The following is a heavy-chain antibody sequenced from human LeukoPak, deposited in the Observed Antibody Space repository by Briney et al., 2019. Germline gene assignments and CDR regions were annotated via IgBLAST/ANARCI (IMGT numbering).Heavy chain of an antibody. CDR2: INPNSGGT. D-gene: IGHD3-3*01. J-gene: IGHJ4*02. V-gene: IGHV1-2*02. Sequence: ASVKVSCKASGYTFTGYYMHWVRQAPGQGLEWMGWINPNSGGTNYAQKFQGRATMTRDTSISTAYMELSRLRSDDTAVYYCARPYYDFWSGSYPLDYWGQGTLVTVSS. CDR3: ARPYYDFWSGSYPLDY. CDR1: GYTFTGYY.